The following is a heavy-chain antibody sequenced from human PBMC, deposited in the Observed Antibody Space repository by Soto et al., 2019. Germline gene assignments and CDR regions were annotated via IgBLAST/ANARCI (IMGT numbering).Heavy chain of an antibody. V-gene: IGHV3-30*18. Sequence: QVQLVESGGGVVQPGRSLRLSCAASGFTFSSYGMHWVRQAPGKGLEWVAVISYDGSNKYYADSVKGRFTISRDNSKNTLYLQMNSLRAEDTAVYYCAKDGMVRGVTDYYGMDVW. D-gene: IGHD3-10*01. CDR1: GFTFSSYG. CDR3: AKDGMVRGVTDYYGMDV. J-gene: IGHJ6*01. CDR2: ISYDGSNK.